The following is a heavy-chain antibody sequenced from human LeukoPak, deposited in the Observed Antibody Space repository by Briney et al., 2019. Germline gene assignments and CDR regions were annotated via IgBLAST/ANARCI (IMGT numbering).Heavy chain of an antibody. Sequence: PGGSLRLSCAASGFTVSSNYMSWVRQAPGKGLEWVSVIYSGGSTYYADSVKGRFTISRDNSKNTLYLQMNSLRAEDTAVYYCARGGYDFWSGYPGGDYWGQGTLVTVSS. CDR1: GFTVSSNY. CDR3: ARGGYDFWSGYPGGDY. J-gene: IGHJ4*02. CDR2: IYSGGST. D-gene: IGHD3-3*01. V-gene: IGHV3-53*01.